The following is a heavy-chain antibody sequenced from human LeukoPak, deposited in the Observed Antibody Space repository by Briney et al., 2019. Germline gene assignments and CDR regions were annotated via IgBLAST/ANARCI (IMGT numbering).Heavy chain of an antibody. CDR3: AREYCRGGSCWFDY. Sequence: GGSLRLSCAASGFTVSGNYMSWVRQAPGKGLEWVSVIYSGGSTYYADSVKGRFTISRDNSKNTLYLQMNSLRAEDTAVYYCAREYCRGGSCWFDYWGQGTLVTVSS. D-gene: IGHD2-15*01. CDR1: GFTVSGNY. CDR2: IYSGGST. V-gene: IGHV3-53*01. J-gene: IGHJ4*02.